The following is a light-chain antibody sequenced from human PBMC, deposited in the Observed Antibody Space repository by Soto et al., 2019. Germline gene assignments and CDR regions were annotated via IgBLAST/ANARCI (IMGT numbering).Light chain of an antibody. V-gene: IGLV1-44*01. CDR3: AAWDDSLNGLV. Sequence: QSVLTQAPSASGTPGQTITISCSGATSNIGSNPVGWFQQLPGTAPKLLIYSDDQRPSGVPDRFSGSKSGISASLAISGLQSEDEADYSCAAWDDSLNGLVFGAGTKLTVL. CDR1: TSNIGSNP. CDR2: SDD. J-gene: IGLJ1*01.